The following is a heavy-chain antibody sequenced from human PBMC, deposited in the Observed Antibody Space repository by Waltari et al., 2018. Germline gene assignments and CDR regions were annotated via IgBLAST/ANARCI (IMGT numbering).Heavy chain of an antibody. CDR3: AKRRGYCTSSNCYSADY. Sequence: EVQLWESGVALVQPGGSLRLSCAASGFTFDNYAMIWVRQTPGKGLEWVSAISGNGVVAYYADSVKGRFTISREKYKNTLYLQMNSLRVEDTALYFCAKRRGYCTSSNCYSADYWGQGTLVTVSS. D-gene: IGHD2-15*01. V-gene: IGHV3-23*01. J-gene: IGHJ4*02. CDR2: ISGNGVVA. CDR1: GFTFDNYA.